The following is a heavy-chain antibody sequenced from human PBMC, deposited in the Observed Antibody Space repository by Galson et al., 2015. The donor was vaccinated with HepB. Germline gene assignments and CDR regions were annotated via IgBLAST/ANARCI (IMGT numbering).Heavy chain of an antibody. CDR2: IYHTGST. J-gene: IGHJ6*04. CDR3: ARIRDGIRVDV. V-gene: IGHV4-30-2*01. D-gene: IGHD5-24*01. Sequence: TLSLTCAVSGGSISSGGYSWSWIRQPPGRGLECIGYIYHTGSTYYNPSLKSRVTISVDRSKNQFSLKLSSVTAADTAIYYCARIRDGIRVDVWGKGTTVTVSS. CDR1: GGSISSGGYS.